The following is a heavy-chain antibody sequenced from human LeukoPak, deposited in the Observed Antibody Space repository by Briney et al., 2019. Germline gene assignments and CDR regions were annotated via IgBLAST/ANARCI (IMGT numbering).Heavy chain of an antibody. CDR3: ARDGSSGWYWVDY. J-gene: IGHJ4*02. D-gene: IGHD6-19*01. V-gene: IGHV3-53*01. CDR1: GFPFSSNY. Sequence: PGGPLRLSCAVPGFPFSSNYMSGVRQAPGKGLEWVSVIYSGTNTYYADSVKGRFIISRDNPKNMLYLQMNSLRAEDTAVYYCARDGSSGWYWVDYWGQGTLVTVSS. CDR2: IYSGTNT.